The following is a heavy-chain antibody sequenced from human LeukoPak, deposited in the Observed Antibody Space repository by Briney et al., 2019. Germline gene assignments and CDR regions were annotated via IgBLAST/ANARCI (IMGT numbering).Heavy chain of an antibody. CDR2: ISGSGGTI. J-gene: IGHJ6*03. CDR1: GFTCSKFA. D-gene: IGHD3-10*01. Sequence: GGSLRLSCAASGFTCSKFAMSGVRQAPGKGLEWVSGISGSGGTISDADSVTGRFTISRDNSKTTLYLQMNSLRVEDTAVYYCAKYVATNYDYYYMAIWGQGTTVTVSS. CDR3: AKYVATNYDYYYMAI. V-gene: IGHV3-23*01.